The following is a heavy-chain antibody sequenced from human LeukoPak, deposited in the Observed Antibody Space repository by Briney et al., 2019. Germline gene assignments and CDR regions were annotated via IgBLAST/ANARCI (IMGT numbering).Heavy chain of an antibody. CDR1: GGSISSYY. D-gene: IGHD3-10*01. CDR3: ARDSYYYGSGSSNNFDY. CDR2: IYTSGST. J-gene: IGHJ4*02. V-gene: IGHV4-4*08. Sequence: SETLSLTCTVSGGSISSYYWSWIRQPPGKGLEWIGYIYTSGSTNYNPSLKSRVTISVDTSKNQFSLKLSSVTAADTAVYYCARDSYYYGSGSSNNFDYWGQGTLVTVSS.